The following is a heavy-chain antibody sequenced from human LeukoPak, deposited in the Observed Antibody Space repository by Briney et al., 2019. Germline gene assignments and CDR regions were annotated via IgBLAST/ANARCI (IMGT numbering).Heavy chain of an antibody. V-gene: IGHV3-48*04. CDR3: AKLGKYWAYGYYWAEGS. CDR2: ISSGSNTI. D-gene: IGHD1-26*01. CDR1: GFTFRHYG. Sequence: GGSLRLTCTTSGFTFRHYGMTWVRQAPGKGLEWLSYISSGSNTIFYADSVKGRFTIARDDAKNSLDPQMHSLSVDDTAVYYCAKLGKYWAYGYYWAEGSWGQRTVVTVSS. J-gene: IGHJ5*02.